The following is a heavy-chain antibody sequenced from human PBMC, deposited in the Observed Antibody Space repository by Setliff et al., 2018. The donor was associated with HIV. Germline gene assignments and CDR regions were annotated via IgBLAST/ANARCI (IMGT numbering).Heavy chain of an antibody. J-gene: IGHJ5*02. CDR2: IYTSGNI. CDR1: GGSIGSGSYY. V-gene: IGHV4-61*02. CDR3: AHEERDAYNYWFDP. Sequence: SETLSLTCTVSGGSIGSGSYYWTWIRQPAGKGLEWIGRIYTSGNINYNPSLKSRVTISVDTSKNQFSLNLSSVTAADTAVYYCAHEERDAYNYWFDPWGQGTLVTVSS. D-gene: IGHD1-1*01.